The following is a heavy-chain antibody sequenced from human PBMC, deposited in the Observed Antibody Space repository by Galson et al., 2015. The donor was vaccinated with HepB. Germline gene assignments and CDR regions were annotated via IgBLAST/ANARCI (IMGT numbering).Heavy chain of an antibody. CDR3: ARDRWRRYDY. V-gene: IGHV3-30-3*01. D-gene: IGHD2-21*02. Sequence: SLRLSCAASGFTFSSYAMHWVRQAPGKGLEWVAVISYDGSNKYYADSVKGRFTISRDNSKNTLYLQMNSLRAEDTAVYYCARDRWRRYDYWGQGTLVTVSS. J-gene: IGHJ4*02. CDR2: ISYDGSNK. CDR1: GFTFSSYA.